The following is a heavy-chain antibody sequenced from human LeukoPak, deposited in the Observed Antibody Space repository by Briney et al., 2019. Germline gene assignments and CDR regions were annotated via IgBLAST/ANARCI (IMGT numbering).Heavy chain of an antibody. D-gene: IGHD2-21*02. CDR1: GFTFGDYA. CDR2: IRSKPYGGTA. J-gene: IGHJ4*02. Sequence: GGSLRLSCTASGFTFGDYAMNWVRQAPGKGLEWVGFIRSKPYGGTADYAASVKGRFTISRDDSKSIAYLQMDSLKTEDTAVYYRTRGGYYCGGDCYSGYWGQGTLVTVSS. CDR3: TRGGYYCGGDCYSGY. V-gene: IGHV3-49*04.